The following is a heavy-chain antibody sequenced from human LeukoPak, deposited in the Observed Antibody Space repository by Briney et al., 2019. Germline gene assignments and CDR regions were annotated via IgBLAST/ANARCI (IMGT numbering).Heavy chain of an antibody. CDR1: GFTVSSDY. J-gene: IGHJ4*02. CDR2: IYSGGST. Sequence: GGSLRLSCAASGFTVSSDYMSWVRQAPGKGLEWVSVIYSGGSTYYADSVKGRFTTSRDNSKNTLYLQMNSLRAEDTAVYYCARDLMVRGASNYWGQRTLVTVSS. CDR3: ARDLMVRGASNY. D-gene: IGHD3-10*01. V-gene: IGHV3-66*01.